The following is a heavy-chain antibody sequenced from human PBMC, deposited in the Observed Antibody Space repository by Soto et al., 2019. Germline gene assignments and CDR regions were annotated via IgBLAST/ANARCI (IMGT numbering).Heavy chain of an antibody. Sequence: SETLSLTCTVSGGSISHYYWSWIRQSPGKGLEWIGYAYYSGSTDYNPSLKSRVTMSVDTSKNQVSPKLNSVTTADTAVYYCARDRSTYGGGGTGEVKENWFDPWGPGTLVTVSS. CDR1: GGSISHYY. J-gene: IGHJ5*02. CDR3: ARDRSTYGGGGTGEVKENWFDP. CDR2: AYYSGST. D-gene: IGHD2-8*01. V-gene: IGHV4-59*01.